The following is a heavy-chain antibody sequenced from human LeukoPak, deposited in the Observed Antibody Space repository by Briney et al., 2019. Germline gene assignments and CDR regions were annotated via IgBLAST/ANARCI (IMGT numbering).Heavy chain of an antibody. Sequence: SVTVSCKASGYTFTDYYMHWVRQAPGKGLEWVGWINPNSGGTNYAQKVQGRVTMTRDTSISTAYFVLIRLICDETAVYYCAGAGIAAAAGFYFDYYAMDVWGQGTTVTVSS. J-gene: IGHJ6*02. CDR2: INPNSGGT. CDR1: GYTFTDYY. V-gene: IGHV1-2*02. CDR3: AGAGIAAAAGFYFDYYAMDV. D-gene: IGHD6-13*01.